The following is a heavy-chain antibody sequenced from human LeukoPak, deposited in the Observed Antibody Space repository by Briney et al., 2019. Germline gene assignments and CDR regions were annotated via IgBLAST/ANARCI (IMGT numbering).Heavy chain of an antibody. CDR2: INHSGST. CDR3: ARGVRRRWFDP. J-gene: IGHJ5*02. V-gene: IGHV4-34*01. Sequence: PSETLSLTCAVYGGSFSGYYWSWIRQPPGKGLEWIGEINHSGSTNYNPSLKSRVTISVDTSKNQFSLKLSSVTAADTAVYYCARGVRRRWFDPWGQGTLVTVSS. CDR1: GGSFSGYY. D-gene: IGHD1-14*01.